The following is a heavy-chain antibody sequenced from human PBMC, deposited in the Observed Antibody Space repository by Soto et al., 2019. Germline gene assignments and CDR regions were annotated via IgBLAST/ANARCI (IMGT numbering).Heavy chain of an antibody. CDR2: VYPTDSDT. J-gene: IGHJ6*02. CDR1: EYSFTNYW. Sequence: GESLKISCKGSEYSFTNYWIGWVRQTPGKGLEWMGTVYPTDSDTRYSPSFRGQVTISADKSITTAYLQWSSLKASDTAIYYCVRSTSPLYSMYVWGQGTTVTVSS. V-gene: IGHV5-51*01. D-gene: IGHD2-2*02. CDR3: VRSTSPLYSMYV.